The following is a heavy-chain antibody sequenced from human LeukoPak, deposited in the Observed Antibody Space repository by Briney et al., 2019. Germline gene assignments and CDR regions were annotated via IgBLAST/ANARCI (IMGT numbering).Heavy chain of an antibody. J-gene: IGHJ6*03. CDR3: ARGTSPGYCSSASCYEKYYYYMDV. CDR1: GGSISSSSYY. V-gene: IGHV4-39*07. CDR2: INHSGST. D-gene: IGHD2-2*01. Sequence: SETLSLTCTVSGGSISSSSYYWGWIRQPPGKGLEWIGEINHSGSTNYSPSLKSRVTISVDTSERQFSLKLSSVTAADTAVYYCARGTSPGYCSSASCYEKYYYYMDVWGKGTTVTVSS.